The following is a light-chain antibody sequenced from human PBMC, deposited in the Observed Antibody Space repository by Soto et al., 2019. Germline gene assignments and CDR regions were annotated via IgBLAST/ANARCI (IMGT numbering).Light chain of an antibody. V-gene: IGKV3D-15*01. CDR3: QQYNNWPRT. CDR2: GAS. CDR1: QSVSSN. J-gene: IGKJ2*01. Sequence: EIVMTQSPATLSVSPGERATVSCRASQSVSSNLAWYQQKPDQAPRLLIYGASTRATGIPARFSGSGSGTEFTLTIGSLQSEDFAVYYCQQYNNWPRTFGQGTKLEMK.